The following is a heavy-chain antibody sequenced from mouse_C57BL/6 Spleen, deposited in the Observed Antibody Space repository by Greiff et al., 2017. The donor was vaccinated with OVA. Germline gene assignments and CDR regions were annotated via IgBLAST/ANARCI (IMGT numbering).Heavy chain of an antibody. CDR1: GFTFSDYG. V-gene: IGHV5-17*01. J-gene: IGHJ2*01. CDR3: ARNDGNSFDY. D-gene: IGHD2-3*01. Sequence: DVHLVESGGGLVKPGGSLKLSCAASGFTFSDYGMHWVRQAPEKGLEWVAYISSGSSTIYYADTVKGRFTISRDNAKNTLFLQMTSLRSEDTAMYYCARNDGNSFDYWGQGTTLTVSS. CDR2: ISSGSSTI.